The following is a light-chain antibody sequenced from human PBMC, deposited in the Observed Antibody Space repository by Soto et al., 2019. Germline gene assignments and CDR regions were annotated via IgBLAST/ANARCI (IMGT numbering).Light chain of an antibody. J-gene: IGKJ1*01. CDR1: QTISSW. CDR2: RAS. V-gene: IGKV1-5*03. Sequence: DMHMTQSPSTLSGIVGDRVTITCRASQTISSWLAWYQQKPGKAPKLLIYRASTLKSGVPSRFSGSGSGTEFTLTISSLQPDDCAPNYCQHYNSYSEAFGQGTKVDIK. CDR3: QHYNSYSEA.